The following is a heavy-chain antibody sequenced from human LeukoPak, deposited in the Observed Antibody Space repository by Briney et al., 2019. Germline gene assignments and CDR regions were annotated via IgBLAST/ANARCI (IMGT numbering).Heavy chain of an antibody. CDR3: ARGSSGSPRYDAFDI. Sequence: SETLSLTCTVSGASISDSDFFWAWVRQPPGKGLEWIGYIYYSGSTNYNPSLKSRVTISVDTSKNQFSLKLSSVTAADTAVYYCARGSSGSPRYDAFDIWGQGTMVTISS. D-gene: IGHD1-26*01. CDR2: IYYSGST. CDR1: GASISDSDFF. J-gene: IGHJ3*02. V-gene: IGHV4-61*08.